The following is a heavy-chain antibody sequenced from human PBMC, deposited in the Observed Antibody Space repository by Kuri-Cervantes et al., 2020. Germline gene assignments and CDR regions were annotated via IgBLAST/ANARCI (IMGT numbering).Heavy chain of an antibody. Sequence: GGSLRLSCAASGFTFSSYAMSWVRQAPGKGLEWVSAISGSGGSTYYADSVKGRFTITRDNSKNTVYLQMDSLRAEDTAVYYCAREQLWSAYFDYWGQGTLVTVSS. CDR2: ISGSGGST. J-gene: IGHJ4*02. CDR1: GFTFSSYA. V-gene: IGHV3-23*01. CDR3: AREQLWSAYFDY. D-gene: IGHD5-18*01.